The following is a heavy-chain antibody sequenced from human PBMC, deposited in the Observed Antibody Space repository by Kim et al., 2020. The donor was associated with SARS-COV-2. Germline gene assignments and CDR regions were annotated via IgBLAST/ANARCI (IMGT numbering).Heavy chain of an antibody. V-gene: IGHV1-3*01. D-gene: IGHD4-17*01. CDR1: GYTFTNYA. J-gene: IGHJ5*02. CDR2: INAGNGNT. CDR3: ALRLTTVTFWFDP. Sequence: ASVKVSCKASGYTFTNYAMHWVRQAPGQRLEWMGWINAGNGNTKYSQKFQGRVTITRDTSASTAYMELSSLRSEDTAVYYCALRLTTVTFWFDPWGQGTLVTVSS.